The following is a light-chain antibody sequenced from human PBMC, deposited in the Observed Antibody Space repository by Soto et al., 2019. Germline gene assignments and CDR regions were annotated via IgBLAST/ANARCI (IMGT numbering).Light chain of an antibody. CDR3: QQYDSHPMYT. J-gene: IGKJ2*01. V-gene: IGKV1-5*03. CDR2: KTS. Sequence: DIQMTQSPSTLSAFVGDRVTITCRARQNIVNWLAWYQEKPGKAPNLLIYKTSTLQRGVPSRFSGSGSGTEFTLTISSLQPDDFATYYCQQYDSHPMYTVGQGTKVDIK. CDR1: QNIVNW.